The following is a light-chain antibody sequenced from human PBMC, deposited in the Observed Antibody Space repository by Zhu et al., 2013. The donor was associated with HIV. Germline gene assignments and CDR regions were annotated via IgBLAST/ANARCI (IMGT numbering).Light chain of an antibody. V-gene: IGLV3-1*01. CDR1: KLGDKY. Sequence: SYELTQPPSVSVSPGQTASITCSGDKLGDKYACWYQQKPGQSPVVVIYQDNKRSSGIPERFSGSNSGNTATLTISGTQAMDEADYYCQAWDSFGGGTKLTVL. CDR2: QDN. J-gene: IGLJ2*01. CDR3: QAWDS.